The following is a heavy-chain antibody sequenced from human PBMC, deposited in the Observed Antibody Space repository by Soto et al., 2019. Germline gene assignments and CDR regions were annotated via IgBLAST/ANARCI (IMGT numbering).Heavy chain of an antibody. CDR2: LSSDGFGA. J-gene: IGHJ4*02. CDR1: GFSLSPYW. V-gene: IGHV3-74*03. D-gene: IGHD2-21*02. CDR3: TKDQGGSGDLPTFEY. Sequence: GGSLRLSCAASGFSLSPYWMHWVRQAPGRGLEWVSRLSSDGFGAAYADSVKGRFFISRDIARNTLFLQMNSLRADDTGIYYCTKDQGGSGDLPTFEYWAQGTLVTVSS.